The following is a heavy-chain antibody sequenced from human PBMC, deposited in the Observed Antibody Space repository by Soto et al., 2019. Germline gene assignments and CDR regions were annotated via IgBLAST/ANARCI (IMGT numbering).Heavy chain of an antibody. CDR2: IYPGDSDT. CDR1: GYSFTSYW. D-gene: IGHD2-2*02. Sequence: GESLKISCKGSGYSFTSYWIGWVRQMPGKGLEWMGIIYPGDSDTRYSPSFQGQVTISADKSISTAYLQWSSLKASDTAMYYCARRYCSSTSCYIDAFDIWGQGTMVTVSS. J-gene: IGHJ3*02. V-gene: IGHV5-51*01. CDR3: ARRYCSSTSCYIDAFDI.